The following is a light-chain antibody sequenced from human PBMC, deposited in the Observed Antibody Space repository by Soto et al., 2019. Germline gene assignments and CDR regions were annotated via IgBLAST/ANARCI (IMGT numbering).Light chain of an antibody. CDR3: QQYGISPRT. CDR2: AVS. Sequence: EILLTQSPGTLSLSPGERATLSCRTSQSVGSIYLAWYQQKPGQTPRLLMYAVSNRATGIPDRFSGSGSGTDFTLTISRLEPEDFAVYYCQQYGISPRTFGQGTKVDIK. V-gene: IGKV3-20*01. CDR1: QSVGSIY. J-gene: IGKJ1*01.